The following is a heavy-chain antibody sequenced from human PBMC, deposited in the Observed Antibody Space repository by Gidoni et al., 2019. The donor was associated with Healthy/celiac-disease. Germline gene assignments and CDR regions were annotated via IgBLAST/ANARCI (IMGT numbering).Heavy chain of an antibody. Sequence: QVQLVESGGGVVQPGRSLRLSCAASGFTFSSYGMHWVRQAPGKGLEWVAIISFDGSNKYYADSVKGRFTISRDNSKNTLYLQMNSLRAEDTAVYYCAKGGWLQWGHEGHFDYWGQGTLVTVSS. J-gene: IGHJ4*02. CDR3: AKGGWLQWGHEGHFDY. D-gene: IGHD5-12*01. V-gene: IGHV3-30*18. CDR1: GFTFSSYG. CDR2: ISFDGSNK.